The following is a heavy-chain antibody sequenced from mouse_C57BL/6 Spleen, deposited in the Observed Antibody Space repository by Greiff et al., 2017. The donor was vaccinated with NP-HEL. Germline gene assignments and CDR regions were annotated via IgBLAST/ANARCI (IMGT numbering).Heavy chain of an antibody. V-gene: IGHV1-26*01. D-gene: IGHD3-1*01. Sequence: VQLQQSGPELVKPGASVKISCKASGYTFTDYYMNWVKQSHGKSLEWIGDINPNNGGTSYNQKFKGKATLTVDKSSSTAYMELRSLTSEDSAVYYCARSGFFAYWGQGTLVTVSA. CDR3: ARSGFFAY. CDR1: GYTFTDYY. CDR2: INPNNGGT. J-gene: IGHJ3*01.